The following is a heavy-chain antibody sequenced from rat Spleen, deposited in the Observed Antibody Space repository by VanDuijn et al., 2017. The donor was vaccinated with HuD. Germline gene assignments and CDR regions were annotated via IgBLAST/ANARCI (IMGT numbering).Heavy chain of an antibody. CDR2: IIYDGTRT. CDR3: ARRHYGYTDYFDY. J-gene: IGHJ2*01. V-gene: IGHV5-29*01. Sequence: EVQLVESGGGLVQPGRSLKLSCAASGFTFSDYAMAWVRQAPKKGLEWVATIIYDGTRTYYRDSVKGRFTISRDNAKSTLYLHMDSLRSEDTATYYCARRHYGYTDYFDYWGQGVMVTVSS. CDR1: GFTFSDYA. D-gene: IGHD1-9*01.